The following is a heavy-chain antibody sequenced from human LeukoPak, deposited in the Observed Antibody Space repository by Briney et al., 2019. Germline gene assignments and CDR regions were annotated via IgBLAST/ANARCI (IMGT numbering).Heavy chain of an antibody. Sequence: GGSLRLSCTPSGFAFYDFAMSWVRQPAGKGVEWVGFIRRRAYGGAAEYAASVKGRSIISRDDSKGIAYLQMNSLKTEDTAVYYCSRNGLVDFDYWGQGSRVIVSP. J-gene: IGHJ4*02. CDR3: SRNGLVDFDY. CDR2: IRRRAYGGAA. V-gene: IGHV3-49*04. CDR1: GFAFYDFA.